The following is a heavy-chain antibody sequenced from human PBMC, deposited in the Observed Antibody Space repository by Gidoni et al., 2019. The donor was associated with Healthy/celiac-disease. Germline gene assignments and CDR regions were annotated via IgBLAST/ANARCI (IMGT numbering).Heavy chain of an antibody. CDR2: IKSKTDGGTT. J-gene: IGHJ3*02. Sequence: EVQLVESGGGLVKPGGSLRLSCAASGFTFSNAWMSWVRQAPGKGLEWVGRIKSKTDGGTTDYAAPVKGRFTISRDDSKNTLYLQMNSRKTEDTAVYYCTTVPSRVMYSSWIWGQGTMVTVSS. D-gene: IGHD6-6*01. CDR1: GFTFSNAW. V-gene: IGHV3-15*01. CDR3: TTVPSRVMYSSWI.